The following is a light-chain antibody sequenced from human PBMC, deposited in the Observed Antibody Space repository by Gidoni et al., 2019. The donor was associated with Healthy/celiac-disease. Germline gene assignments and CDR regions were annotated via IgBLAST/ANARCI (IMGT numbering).Light chain of an antibody. CDR2: GAS. CDR1: QSVSSN. V-gene: IGKV3-15*01. Sequence: EIVMTQSPATLSVSPGERATLSCRASQSVSSNLAWYHQKPGQAPRLLIYGASTRATGIPARFSGSGSGTEFTLTISSLQSEDFAVYYCQQYNNWPQTFGQXTKVEIK. CDR3: QQYNNWPQT. J-gene: IGKJ1*01.